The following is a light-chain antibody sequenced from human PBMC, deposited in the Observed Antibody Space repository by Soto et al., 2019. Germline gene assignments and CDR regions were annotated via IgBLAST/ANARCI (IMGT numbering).Light chain of an antibody. CDR1: QNIRNL. Sequence: DIQLTQSPSTLSAAVGDSFTITCLASQNIRNLLAWYQQKPGKAPKPLIYDASTLKTGVPSRFSGSGSGSEFNFTITGLQPDDFATYFCQQYNTYATFGQGTRLEIK. J-gene: IGKJ5*01. V-gene: IGKV1-5*01. CDR3: QQYNTYAT. CDR2: DAS.